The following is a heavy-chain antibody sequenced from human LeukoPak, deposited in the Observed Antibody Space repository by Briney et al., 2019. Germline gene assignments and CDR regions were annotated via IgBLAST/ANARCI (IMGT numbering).Heavy chain of an antibody. Sequence: PSETLSLTCTVSGGSISGDYFWSWIRQPPGKGLEWIGELNHSGGTNYDPSLKSRATISVDTSKNQFSLRLSSVTAADTAVYYCARHHCGGGICHQTFDYWGQGTLVTVSS. CDR2: LNHSGGT. CDR1: GGSISGDYF. V-gene: IGHV4-34*01. D-gene: IGHD2-21*01. J-gene: IGHJ4*02. CDR3: ARHHCGGGICHQTFDY.